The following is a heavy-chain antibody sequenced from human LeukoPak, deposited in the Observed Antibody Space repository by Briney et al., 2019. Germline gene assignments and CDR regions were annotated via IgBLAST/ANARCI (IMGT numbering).Heavy chain of an antibody. J-gene: IGHJ3*02. D-gene: IGHD4-17*01. Sequence: PGGSLRLSCAASGFTFSSYAMSWVRQAPGKGLEWVSATSGSGGSTYYADSVKGRFTISRDNSKNTLYLQMNSLRAEDTAVYYCAKALMTTVTTPGAFDIWGQGTMVTVSS. V-gene: IGHV3-23*01. CDR2: TSGSGGST. CDR1: GFTFSSYA. CDR3: AKALMTTVTTPGAFDI.